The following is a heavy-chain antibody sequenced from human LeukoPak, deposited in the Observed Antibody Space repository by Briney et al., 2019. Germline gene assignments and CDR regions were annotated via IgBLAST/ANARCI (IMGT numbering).Heavy chain of an antibody. J-gene: IGHJ5*02. D-gene: IGHD3-10*01. CDR3: AREHGSGSLSWFDP. CDR2: IYYSGST. V-gene: IGHV4-59*01. CDR1: GGSISSYY. Sequence: SETLSLTCTVSGGSISSYYWSWTRQPPGKGLEWIGYIYYSGSTNYNPSLKSRVTIPVDTSKNQFSLKLSSVTAADTAVYYCAREHGSGSLSWFDPWGQGTLVTVSS.